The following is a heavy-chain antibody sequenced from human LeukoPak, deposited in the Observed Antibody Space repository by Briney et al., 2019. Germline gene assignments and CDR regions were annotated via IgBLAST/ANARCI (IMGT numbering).Heavy chain of an antibody. CDR1: GFTFGDYW. V-gene: IGHV3-74*01. D-gene: IGHD4-23*01. CDR2: ITSDGSDT. Sequence: GGSLRLSCAASGFTFGDYWMHWVPQAPGKGLVWVSRITSDGSDTSYADSVKGRFTVSRDNAKNTLYVQMNSLRAEDTAVYYCARASTPGGPFDYWAQGTLVTVSS. J-gene: IGHJ4*02. CDR3: ARASTPGGPFDY.